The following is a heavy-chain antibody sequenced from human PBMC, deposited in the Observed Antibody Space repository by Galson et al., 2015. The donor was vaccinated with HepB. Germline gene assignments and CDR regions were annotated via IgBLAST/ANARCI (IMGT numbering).Heavy chain of an antibody. D-gene: IGHD3-10*01. CDR2: INAGNGNT. CDR3: ARTYYYGSGSYYEWFDP. CDR1: GYTFTSYA. V-gene: IGHV1-3*01. J-gene: IGHJ5*02. Sequence: SVKVSCKASGYTFTSYAMHWVRQAPGQRLEWMGWINAGNGNTKYSQKFQGRVTITRDTSASTAYMELSSLRSEDTAVYYCARTYYYGSGSYYEWFDPWGQGTLVTVSS.